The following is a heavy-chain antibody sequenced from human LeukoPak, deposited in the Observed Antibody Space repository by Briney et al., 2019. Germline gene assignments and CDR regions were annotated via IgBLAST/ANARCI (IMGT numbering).Heavy chain of an antibody. CDR1: GFTVSSNY. Sequence: GRSLRLSCAASGFTVSSNYMSWVRQAPGKGLEWVSVIYSGGSTYYADSVKGRFTISRDNSKNTLYLQMNSLRAEDTAVYYCAKEYCSGGSCYEDRAFDIWGQGTMVTVSS. J-gene: IGHJ3*02. CDR3: AKEYCSGGSCYEDRAFDI. CDR2: IYSGGST. D-gene: IGHD2-15*01. V-gene: IGHV3-53*05.